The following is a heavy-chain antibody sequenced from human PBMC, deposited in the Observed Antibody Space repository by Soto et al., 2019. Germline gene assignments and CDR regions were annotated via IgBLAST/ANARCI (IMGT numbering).Heavy chain of an antibody. CDR3: ARGPADSTWFAP. V-gene: IGHV4-34*01. Sequence: SETLSLTCAVYGGSFSGYYWSWIRQPPGKGLEWIGEINHSGSTNYNPSLKSRVTISVDTSKNQFPLKLSSVTAADTAVYYCARGPADSTWFAPCGQGTLVTVSS. CDR2: INHSGST. J-gene: IGHJ5*02. CDR1: GGSFSGYY. D-gene: IGHD2-15*01.